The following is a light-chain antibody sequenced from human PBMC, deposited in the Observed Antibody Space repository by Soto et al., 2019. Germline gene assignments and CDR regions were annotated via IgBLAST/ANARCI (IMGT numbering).Light chain of an antibody. Sequence: IQLTQSPSSLSASVGDSVTITCRASQGISRYLSWYQQKPGRAPKLLISAASTLQSGVPARFSGSGSGTDFTLSITSLQPEDFAVYYCQQRKNWPPGITVGQGTRLE. CDR3: QQRKNWPPGIT. V-gene: IGKV1-9*01. CDR2: AAS. J-gene: IGKJ5*01. CDR1: QGISRY.